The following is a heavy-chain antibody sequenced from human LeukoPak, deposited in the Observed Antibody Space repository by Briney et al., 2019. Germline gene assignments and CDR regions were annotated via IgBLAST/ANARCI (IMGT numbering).Heavy chain of an antibody. V-gene: IGHV3-21*04. CDR3: ARDPINYSSFFDY. CDR2: ISSSSSYI. J-gene: IGHJ4*02. D-gene: IGHD4-11*01. Sequence: SGGSLRLSCAASGFTFSSYTMNWVRQAPGKGLEWVSSISSSSSYIYYGRFTISRDNAKNSLYLQMNSLRAEDTALYYCARDPINYSSFFDYWGQGTLVTVSS. CDR1: GFTFSSYT.